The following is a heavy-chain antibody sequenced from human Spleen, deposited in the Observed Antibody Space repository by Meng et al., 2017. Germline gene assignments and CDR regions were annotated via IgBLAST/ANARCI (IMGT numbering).Heavy chain of an antibody. CDR2: ISTDGSTT. CDR3: ARDADWVIFDH. CDR1: GLTISNNW. J-gene: IGHJ4*02. D-gene: IGHD3-9*01. Sequence: GGSLRLSCAASGLTISNNWMHWVRQAPGKGLVWVSRISTDGSTTNYADSVKGRFTISRDNAKNMLYLQMNSLRAEDTAVYYCARDADWVIFDHWGQGALVTVSS. V-gene: IGHV3-74*01.